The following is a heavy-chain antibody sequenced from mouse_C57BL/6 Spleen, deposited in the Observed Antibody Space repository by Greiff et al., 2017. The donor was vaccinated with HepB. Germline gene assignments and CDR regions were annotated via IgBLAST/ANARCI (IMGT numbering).Heavy chain of an antibody. CDR1: GYSITSGYY. CDR2: ISYDGSN. J-gene: IGHJ2*01. V-gene: IGHV3-6*01. CDR3: ARGIYYSNYPDY. Sequence: EVQLQQSGPGLVKPSQSLSLTCSVTGYSITSGYYWNWIRQFPGNKLEWMGYISYDGSNNYNPSLKNRISITRDTSKNQFFLKLTSVTTEDTATYYCARGIYYSNYPDYWGQGTTRTVSS. D-gene: IGHD2-5*01.